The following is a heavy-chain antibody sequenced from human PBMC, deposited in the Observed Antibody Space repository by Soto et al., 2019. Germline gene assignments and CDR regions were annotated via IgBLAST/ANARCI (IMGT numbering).Heavy chain of an antibody. J-gene: IGHJ4*02. V-gene: IGHV3-9*01. CDR3: AKDSPRRGRFPSSDFDY. Sequence: EVQLVESGGGLVQPGRSLRLSCAASGFTFDDYAMHWVRQAPGKGLEWVSGISWNSGSIGYADSVKGRFTISRDNAKNSLYLQMNGLSDEDTALYYCAKDSPRRGRFPSSDFDYWGLGTLVTVSS. CDR1: GFTFDDYA. CDR2: ISWNSGSI. D-gene: IGHD6-6*01.